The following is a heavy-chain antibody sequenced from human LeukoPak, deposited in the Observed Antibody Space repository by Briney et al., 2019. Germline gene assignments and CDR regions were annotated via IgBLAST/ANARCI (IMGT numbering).Heavy chain of an antibody. Sequence: SETLSLTSADYGGSFRGYYWSWIRQPPGKGLEWIGEINHSGSTNYNPSLKSRVTISVDTSKNRFSLKLSSVTAADTAVYYCARRGDIVVVPAAIGYFDYWGQGTLVTVSS. J-gene: IGHJ4*02. CDR2: INHSGST. D-gene: IGHD2-2*01. V-gene: IGHV4-34*01. CDR1: GGSFRGYY. CDR3: ARRGDIVVVPAAIGYFDY.